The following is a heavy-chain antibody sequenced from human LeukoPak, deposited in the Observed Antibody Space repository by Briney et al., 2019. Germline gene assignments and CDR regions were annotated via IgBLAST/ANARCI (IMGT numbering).Heavy chain of an antibody. CDR1: GGSISSGDYY. Sequence: SQTLSLTCTVSGGSISSGDYYWSWIRQPPGKGLEWIGYIYYSGSTYYNPSLKSRVTISVDTSKNQFSLKLSSVTAADTAVYYCAGVPRTVTDPPGGYWGQGTLVTVSS. D-gene: IGHD4-17*01. J-gene: IGHJ4*02. V-gene: IGHV4-30-4*01. CDR3: AGVPRTVTDPPGGY. CDR2: IYYSGST.